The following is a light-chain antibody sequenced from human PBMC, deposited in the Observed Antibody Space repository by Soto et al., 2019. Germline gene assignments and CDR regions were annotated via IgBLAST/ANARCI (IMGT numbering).Light chain of an antibody. CDR3: QSYDSSLSGLDNDV. CDR2: GNS. CDR1: SSNIGAGYD. Sequence: QSVLTQPPSVSGAPGQRVTISCTGSSSNIGAGYDVHWYQQLPGTAPKLLIYGNSNRPSGVPDRFSGSKSGTSASLAITGLQAEDEADYYCQSYDSSLSGLDNDVFGTGTKLTVL. J-gene: IGLJ1*01. V-gene: IGLV1-40*01.